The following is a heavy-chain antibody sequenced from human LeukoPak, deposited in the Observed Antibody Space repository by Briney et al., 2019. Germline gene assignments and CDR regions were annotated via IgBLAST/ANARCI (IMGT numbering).Heavy chain of an antibody. CDR2: ISWNSGSI. J-gene: IGHJ3*02. Sequence: KAGGSLRLSCAASGFTFDDYAMRWVRQAPGKGLEWVSGISWNSGSIGYADSVKGRFTISRDNAKNSLYLQMNSLRAEDTALYYCAKPWSSGYYHAAFDIWGQGTMVTVSS. D-gene: IGHD3-22*01. CDR1: GFTFDDYA. CDR3: AKPWSSGYYHAAFDI. V-gene: IGHV3-9*01.